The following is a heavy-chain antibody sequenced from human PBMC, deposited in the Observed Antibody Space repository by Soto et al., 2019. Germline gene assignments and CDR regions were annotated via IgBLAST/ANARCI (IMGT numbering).Heavy chain of an antibody. CDR3: ARKVVTAIHYYYYYGMDV. V-gene: IGHV4-30-4*01. CDR2: IYYSGST. D-gene: IGHD2-21*02. CDR1: GGSISSGDYY. J-gene: IGHJ6*02. Sequence: SETLSLTCTVSGGSISSGDYYWSWVRQPPGKGLEWIGYIYYSGSTYYNPSLKSRVTISVDTSKNQFSLKLSSVTAADTAVYYCARKVVTAIHYYYYYGMDVWGQGTTVTVSS.